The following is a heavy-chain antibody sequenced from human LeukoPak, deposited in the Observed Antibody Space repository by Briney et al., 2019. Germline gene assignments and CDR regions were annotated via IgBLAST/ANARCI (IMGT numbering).Heavy chain of an antibody. J-gene: IGHJ4*02. Sequence: GGSLRLSCAASGFTFSSYSMNWVRQAPGKGLEWVSYISSSSSTMYYADSVRGRFTISGDSAKNSLYLQMNSLRVEDTAVYYCARDPYSGYDLQAFDYWGQGTLVTVSS. CDR3: ARDPYSGYDLQAFDY. V-gene: IGHV3-48*01. D-gene: IGHD5-12*01. CDR2: ISSSSSTM. CDR1: GFTFSSYS.